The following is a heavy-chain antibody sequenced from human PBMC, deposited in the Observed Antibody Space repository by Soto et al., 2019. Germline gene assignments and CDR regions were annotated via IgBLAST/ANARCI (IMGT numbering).Heavy chain of an antibody. CDR1: GGSISSYY. Sequence: SETLSLTCTVSGGSISSYYWSWIRQPPGKGLEWIGYIYYSGSTNYNPSLKSRVTISVDTSKNQFSLKLSSVTAADTAVYYCARAVGDYSFDYWGQGTLVTVSS. CDR2: IYYSGST. V-gene: IGHV4-59*08. CDR3: ARAVGDYSFDY. J-gene: IGHJ4*02. D-gene: IGHD4-17*01.